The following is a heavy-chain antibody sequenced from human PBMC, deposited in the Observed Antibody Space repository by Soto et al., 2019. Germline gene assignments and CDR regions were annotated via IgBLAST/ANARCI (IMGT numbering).Heavy chain of an antibody. Sequence: QITLKESGPTLVKPTQTLTLTCTFSGFSLSTTGVGVGWIRQPPGKALEWLALIYWDDDKRYSPSLKSRLTVTKDTSKNQVVLTMTNMDPVDTATYFCAHRGRGYIYDCANWFDPWGQGTLVTVSS. D-gene: IGHD5-18*01. CDR1: GFSLSTTGVG. CDR2: IYWDDDK. J-gene: IGHJ5*02. V-gene: IGHV2-5*02. CDR3: AHRGRGYIYDCANWFDP.